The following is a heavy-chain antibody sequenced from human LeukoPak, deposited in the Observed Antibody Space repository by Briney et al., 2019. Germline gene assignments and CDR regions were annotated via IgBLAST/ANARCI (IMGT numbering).Heavy chain of an antibody. J-gene: IGHJ5*02. Sequence: ASVKVSCKASGYTFTSYDINWVRQATGQGLEWMGWMNPNSGNTGYAQKFQGRVTMTRNTSISTAYMELSSLRSEDTAVYYCARGRSPNLYDFWSGYYHWGQGTLVTVSS. CDR2: MNPNSGNT. V-gene: IGHV1-8*01. D-gene: IGHD3-3*01. CDR3: ARGRSPNLYDFWSGYYH. CDR1: GYTFTSYD.